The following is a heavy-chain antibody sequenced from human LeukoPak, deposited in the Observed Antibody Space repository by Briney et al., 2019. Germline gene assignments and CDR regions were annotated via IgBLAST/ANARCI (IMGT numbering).Heavy chain of an antibody. V-gene: IGHV3-13*01. CDR1: GFTSSRYD. J-gene: IGHJ2*01. CDR2: ITIAGDT. CDR3: ARTTVTTGPYWYFDL. D-gene: IGHD4-17*01. Sequence: PGGSLRLSCAASGFTSSRYDVHWVRRAAGKGVEWVSAITIAGDTYYPGSVKGRFTISRENAKNSLYLQMNSLRAGDTAVYYCARTTVTTGPYWYFDLWGRGTLVTVSS.